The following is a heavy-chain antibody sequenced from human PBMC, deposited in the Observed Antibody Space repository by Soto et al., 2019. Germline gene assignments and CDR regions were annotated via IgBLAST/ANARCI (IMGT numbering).Heavy chain of an antibody. D-gene: IGHD5-18*01. CDR1: GFTFSSYG. J-gene: IGHJ4*02. Sequence: QVQLVESGGGVVQPGRSLRLSCAASGFTFSSYGMHWVRQAPGKGLEWVAVISYDGSNKYYADSVKGRFTISRDNSKNTLYLQMNSLRAEDTAVYYCAKDRVGEYRDYWGQGTLVTVSS. CDR2: ISYDGSNK. CDR3: AKDRVGEYRDY. V-gene: IGHV3-30*18.